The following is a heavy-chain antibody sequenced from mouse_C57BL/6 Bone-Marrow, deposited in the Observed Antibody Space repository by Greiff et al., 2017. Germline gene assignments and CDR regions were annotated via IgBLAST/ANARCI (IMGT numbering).Heavy chain of an antibody. J-gene: IGHJ4*01. CDR3: AREGDYYGSTYYAMDY. CDR1: GYTFTSYW. V-gene: IGHV1-55*01. D-gene: IGHD1-1*01. Sequence: VQLQQPGAELVKPGASVKMSCKASGYTFTSYWITWVKQRPGQGLEWIGDNYPGSGSTNYNEKFKSKATLTVDTSSSTAYMQLSSLTSEDSAVYYCAREGDYYGSTYYAMDYWGQGTSVTVSS. CDR2: NYPGSGST.